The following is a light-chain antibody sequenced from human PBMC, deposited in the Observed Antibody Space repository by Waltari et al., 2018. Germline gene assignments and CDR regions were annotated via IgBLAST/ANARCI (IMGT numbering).Light chain of an antibody. CDR1: QSVVND. CDR3: LQYNNWPPWT. Sequence: EIVMTQSPDTLSASPGERVTLSCRASQSVVNDLAWYQQRPGQAPRLLLYGVSRRATGVAARFSGSGSGTEFSLTISSLQSEDFAVYDCLQYNNWPPWTFGQGTKVEIK. CDR2: GVS. V-gene: IGKV3-15*01. J-gene: IGKJ1*01.